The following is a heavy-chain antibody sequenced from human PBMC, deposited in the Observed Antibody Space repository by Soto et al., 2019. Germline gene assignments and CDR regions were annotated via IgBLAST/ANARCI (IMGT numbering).Heavy chain of an antibody. CDR3: ARYSFSGTKWSKFDY. Sequence: SETLSLTCTVSGVTVSSDAYYWSWIRQPPGKGLEWIGNIYHTGSTYYSPSLKSRVDISLDRSTNQFSLRLSSVTAADTAVYYCARYSFSGTKWSKFDYWGQGTIVTVYS. CDR2: IYHTGST. D-gene: IGHD1-26*01. J-gene: IGHJ4*02. CDR1: GVTVSSDAYY. V-gene: IGHV4-31*03.